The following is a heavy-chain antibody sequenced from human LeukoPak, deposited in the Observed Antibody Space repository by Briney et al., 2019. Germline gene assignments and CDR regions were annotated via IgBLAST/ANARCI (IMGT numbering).Heavy chain of an antibody. J-gene: IGHJ4*02. D-gene: IGHD4-23*01. CDR3: ARNYGVKRGWELDY. CDR1: GFTFSSYS. Sequence: GSLRLSCAASGFTFSSYSMKWVRQAPGKGVEWVSSISTSSSYIYYADSVKGRFTISRDNAKNSPYLQMNSLRAEDTAVYYCARNYGVKRGWELDYWGQGTLVTVSS. V-gene: IGHV3-21*01. CDR2: ISTSSSYI.